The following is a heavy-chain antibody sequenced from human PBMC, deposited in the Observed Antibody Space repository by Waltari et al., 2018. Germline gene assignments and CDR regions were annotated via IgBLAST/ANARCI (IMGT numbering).Heavy chain of an antibody. D-gene: IGHD3-3*01. CDR2: ISSGSTYI. Sequence: DVQLVESGGGPVKPGESLRLSCVASGFTFSRYSMNWVRQAPGKGLELVSSISSGSTYIYYADSVKGRFTISRDDAKNSLFLQMNSLRDEDTAVYYRGRDWSGWDTWGQGTLVTVSS. V-gene: IGHV3-21*01. CDR3: GRDWSGWDT. CDR1: GFTFSRYS. J-gene: IGHJ5*02.